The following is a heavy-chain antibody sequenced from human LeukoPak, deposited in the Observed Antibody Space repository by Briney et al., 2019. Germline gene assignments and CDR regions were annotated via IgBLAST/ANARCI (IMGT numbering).Heavy chain of an antibody. Sequence: ASVKVSCKASGYTFTSYDINWVRQATGQGLEWMGWMNPNSGNTGYAQKSQGRVTITRNTSISTAYMELSSLRSEDTAVYYCAREAARDAFDIWGQGTMVTVSS. CDR2: MNPNSGNT. CDR1: GYTFTSYD. J-gene: IGHJ3*02. V-gene: IGHV1-8*03. CDR3: AREAARDAFDI. D-gene: IGHD6-6*01.